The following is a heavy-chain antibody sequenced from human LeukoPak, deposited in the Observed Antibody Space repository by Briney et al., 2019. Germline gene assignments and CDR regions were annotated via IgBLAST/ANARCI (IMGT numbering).Heavy chain of an antibody. CDR2: ISAYNGNT. V-gene: IGHV1-18*01. CDR1: GYTFTSYG. J-gene: IGHJ6*03. Sequence: ASVKVSCKASGYTFTSYGISWVRQAPGQGLERMGWISAYNGNTNYAQKLQGRVTMTTDTSTSTAYMELRSLRSDDTAVYYCARDALGRTRGYYYYMDVWGKGTTVTVSS. CDR3: ARDALGRTRGYYYYMDV. D-gene: IGHD1-26*01.